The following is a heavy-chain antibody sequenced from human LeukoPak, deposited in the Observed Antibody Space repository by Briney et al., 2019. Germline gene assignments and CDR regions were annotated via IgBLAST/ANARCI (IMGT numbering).Heavy chain of an antibody. CDR3: AKDSNWAFDY. Sequence: GGSLRLSCGASGFTFSRYGTHWVRQAPGKGLEWVTYIRKDGSDKYYADSVKGRFTISRDSSKNMVYLQMNSLRAEDTAVYYCAKDSNWAFDYWGQGTLVSVSS. CDR1: GFTFSRYG. CDR2: IRKDGSDK. J-gene: IGHJ4*02. V-gene: IGHV3-30*02. D-gene: IGHD7-27*01.